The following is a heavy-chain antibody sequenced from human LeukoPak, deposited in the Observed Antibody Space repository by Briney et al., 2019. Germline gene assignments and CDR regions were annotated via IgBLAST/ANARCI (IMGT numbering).Heavy chain of an antibody. CDR3: AKDFGYGGNAVGFDI. V-gene: IGHV3-9*03. D-gene: IGHD4-23*01. CDR1: GFTFSSYW. J-gene: IGHJ3*02. Sequence: GGSLRLSCAASGFTFSSYWMSWVRQAPGKGLEWVSGISWNSGSIGYADSVKGRFTISRDNAKNSLYLQMNSLRAEDMALYYCAKDFGYGGNAVGFDIWGQGTMVTVSS. CDR2: ISWNSGSI.